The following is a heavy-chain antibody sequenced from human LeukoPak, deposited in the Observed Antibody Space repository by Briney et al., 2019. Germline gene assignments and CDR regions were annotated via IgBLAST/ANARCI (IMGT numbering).Heavy chain of an antibody. D-gene: IGHD3-3*01. J-gene: IGHJ3*02. CDR1: GDSINNNNYY. CDR3: ARITDRTIFGEIMHGFDI. V-gene: IGHV4-39*01. Sequence: SETLSLTCTVSGDSINNNNYYWGWIRQPPGKGLEWIGNVYYNGRTYYSPSLKSRGTISVDTSNNQFSLKLSSVTAADTAVYYCARITDRTIFGEIMHGFDIWGQGTPVTVSS. CDR2: VYYNGRT.